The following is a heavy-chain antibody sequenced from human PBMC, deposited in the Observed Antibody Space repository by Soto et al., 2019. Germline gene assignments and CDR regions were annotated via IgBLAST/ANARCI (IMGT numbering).Heavy chain of an antibody. CDR2: INPFDGSR. CDR1: GYIFTSYY. CDR3: SRVDPGETSPFDH. D-gene: IGHD3-10*01. V-gene: IGHV1-46*03. J-gene: IGHJ4*02. Sequence: QVQLVQSGAEVKKPGASVKVSCKASGYIFTSYYIHWVRQAPGQGLEWMGWINPFDGSRMFAQSFQCRVTMSSDTSTSTFYMEVSSLRSEDTSVYYCSRVDPGETSPFDHWGQGTLVTVSS.